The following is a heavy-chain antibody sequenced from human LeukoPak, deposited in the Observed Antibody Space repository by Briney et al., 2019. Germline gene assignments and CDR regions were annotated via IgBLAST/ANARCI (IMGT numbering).Heavy chain of an antibody. V-gene: IGHV3-21*01. CDR3: ARDSRGSFDY. CDR1: GFTFSSYG. Sequence: PGRSLRLSCAASGFTFSSYGMHWVRQAPGKGLEWVSSISSSSSYIYYADSVKGRFTISRDNAKNSLYLQMNSLRAEDTAVYYCARDSRGSFDYWGQGTLVTVSS. D-gene: IGHD3-16*01. J-gene: IGHJ4*02. CDR2: ISSSSSYI.